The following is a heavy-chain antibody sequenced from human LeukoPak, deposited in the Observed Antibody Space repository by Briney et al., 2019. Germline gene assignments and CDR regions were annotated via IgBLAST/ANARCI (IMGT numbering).Heavy chain of an antibody. V-gene: IGHV1-69*05. CDR3: AREGDSNFDY. CDR2: IIPIFGTA. Sequence: ASVKVSCKASGGTFSSYAISWMRQAPGQGLEWMGGIIPIFGTANYAQKFQGRVTITTDESTSTAYMELSSLRSEDTAVYYCAREGDSNFDYWGQGTLVTVSS. J-gene: IGHJ4*02. CDR1: GGTFSSYA. D-gene: IGHD4-11*01.